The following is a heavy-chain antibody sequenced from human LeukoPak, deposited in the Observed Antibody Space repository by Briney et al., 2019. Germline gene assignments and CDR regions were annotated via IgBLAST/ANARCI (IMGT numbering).Heavy chain of an antibody. J-gene: IGHJ6*03. Sequence: PSETLSLTCTLSVDSISIDYWNCIRQPPRKGLEWIGHIYYILSTNYNPSLKSRVSISLDKYKHQFSLKLSSVTAADTAVYYCARDGAHKNHYYSYYYMDVWGKGTKVTVSS. D-gene: IGHD3-16*01. CDR2: IYYILST. V-gene: IGHV4-59*01. CDR3: ARDGAHKNHYYSYYYMDV. CDR1: VDSISIDY.